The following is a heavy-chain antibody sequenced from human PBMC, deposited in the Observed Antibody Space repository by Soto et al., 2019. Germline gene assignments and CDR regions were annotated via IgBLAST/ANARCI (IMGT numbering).Heavy chain of an antibody. D-gene: IGHD3-3*01. CDR2: INSDGSST. V-gene: IGHV3-74*01. CDR3: ARVLRCLEWHYYKDV. J-gene: IGHJ6*03. Sequence: GGSLRLSCAASGFTFSSYWMHWARQAPGKGLVWVSRINSDGSSTSYADSVKGRFTISRDNAKNTLYLQMNSLRAEDTAVYYCARVLRCLEWHYYKDVWGKGTTVTVSS. CDR1: GFTFSSYW.